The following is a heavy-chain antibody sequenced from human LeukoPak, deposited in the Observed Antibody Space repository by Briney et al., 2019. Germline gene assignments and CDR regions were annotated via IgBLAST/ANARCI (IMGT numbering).Heavy chain of an antibody. D-gene: IGHD3-3*01. CDR2: IRGKAYGGTT. V-gene: IGHV3-49*04. Sequence: GGSLRLSCTASGFTFGDYAMSWVRQAPGKGLEWVGFIRGKAYGGTTEYAAPVKGRFTISRDDSKSIAYLQMNSLKTEDTAVYYCTRVYYDFWSGYYTGIGFDPWGQGTLVTVSS. CDR1: GFTFGDYA. CDR3: TRVYYDFWSGYYTGIGFDP. J-gene: IGHJ5*02.